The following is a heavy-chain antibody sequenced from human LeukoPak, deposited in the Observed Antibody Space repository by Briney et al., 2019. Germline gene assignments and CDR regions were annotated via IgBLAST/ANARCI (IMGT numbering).Heavy chain of an antibody. CDR3: ATTSSGWYGGEYDY. Sequence: GGSLRLSCAASGFTFSSYSMNWVRQAPGKGLEWVSYISSSSSTIYYADSVKGRFTISRDNAKNSLYLQMNSPRAEDTAVYYCATTSSGWYGGEYDYWGQGTLVTVSS. V-gene: IGHV3-48*01. CDR2: ISSSSSTI. D-gene: IGHD6-19*01. CDR1: GFTFSSYS. J-gene: IGHJ4*02.